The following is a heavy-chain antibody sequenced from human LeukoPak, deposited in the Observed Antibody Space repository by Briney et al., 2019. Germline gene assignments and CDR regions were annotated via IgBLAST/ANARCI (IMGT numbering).Heavy chain of an antibody. J-gene: IGHJ4*02. CDR1: GGSISSGSYY. CDR2: IYTSGST. D-gene: IGHD3-3*01. CDR3: ARAGKYYDFWSAQFDY. V-gene: IGHV4-61*02. Sequence: PSQTLSLTCTVSGGSISSGSYYWSWIRQPAGKGLEWIGRIYTSGSTNYNPSLKSRVTISVDTSKNQFSLKLSSVTAADTAVYYCARAGKYYDFWSAQFDYWGQGTLVTVS.